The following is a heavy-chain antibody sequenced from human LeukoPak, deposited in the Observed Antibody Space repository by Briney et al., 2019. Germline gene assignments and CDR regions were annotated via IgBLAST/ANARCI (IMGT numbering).Heavy chain of an antibody. V-gene: IGHV4-39*07. D-gene: IGHD6-13*01. J-gene: IGHJ4*02. Sequence: PSEILSLTCTVSGGSISSSSYYWSWIRQPPGKGLEWIGEINHSGSTNYNPSLKSRVTISVDTSKNQFSLKLSSVTAADTAVYYCARGRRNIAAATQHYFDYWGQGALVTVSS. CDR2: INHSGST. CDR1: GGSISSSSYY. CDR3: ARGRRNIAAATQHYFDY.